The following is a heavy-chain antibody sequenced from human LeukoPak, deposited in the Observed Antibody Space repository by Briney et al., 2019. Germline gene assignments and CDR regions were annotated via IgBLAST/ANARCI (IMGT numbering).Heavy chain of an antibody. CDR3: ARVSAVISFDY. CDR1: GGSISSYY. V-gene: IGHV4-59*01. CDR2: IYYSGST. Sequence: PSEPLSLTCTVSGGSISSYYWSWIRQPPGKGLEWIGYIYYSGSTNYNPSLKSRVTISVDTSKNQFSLKLSSVTAADTAVYYCARVSAVISFDYWGQGTLVTVSS. J-gene: IGHJ4*02. D-gene: IGHD2-21*01.